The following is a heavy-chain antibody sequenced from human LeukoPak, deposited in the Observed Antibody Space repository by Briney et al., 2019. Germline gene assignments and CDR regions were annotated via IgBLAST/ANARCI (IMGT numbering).Heavy chain of an antibody. V-gene: IGHV1-69*06. J-gene: IGHJ4*02. CDR3: ARNYDSSGYYWAFDY. D-gene: IGHD3-22*01. CDR1: GGTFSSYA. CDR2: IIPIFGTA. Sequence: SVKVSCKASGGTFSSYAISWVRQAPGQGLEWMGGIIPIFGTANYAQKFQGRVTVTADKSTSTAYMELSSLRSEDTAVYYCARNYDSSGYYWAFDYWGQGTLVTVSS.